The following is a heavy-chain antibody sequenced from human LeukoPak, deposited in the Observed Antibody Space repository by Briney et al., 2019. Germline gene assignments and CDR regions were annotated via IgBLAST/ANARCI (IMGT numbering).Heavy chain of an antibody. V-gene: IGHV1-46*01. CDR3: ARVVPAAQGGKDAFDI. Sequence: AASVKVSCKASGYTFTSYYMHWVRQAPGQGLEWMGMINPSGGSTSYAQKFQGRVTMTRDMSTSTVYMELSSLRSEDTAVYYCARVVPAAQGGKDAFDIWGQGTMVTVSS. CDR2: INPSGGST. J-gene: IGHJ3*02. CDR1: GYTFTSYY. D-gene: IGHD2-2*01.